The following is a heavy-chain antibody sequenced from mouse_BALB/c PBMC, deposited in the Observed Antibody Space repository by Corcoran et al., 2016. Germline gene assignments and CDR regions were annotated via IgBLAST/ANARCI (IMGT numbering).Heavy chain of an antibody. CDR3: ARDYYGSSYFDY. V-gene: IGHV3-6*02. CDR2: ISYDGSN. Sequence: DVQLQESGPGLVQPSQSLSLTCSVTGYSIPSGYYWNWIRQFPGNKLEWMGYISYDGSNNYNPSLKNRISITRDTSKNQFFLKLNSVTTEDTATYYCARDYYGSSYFDYWGQGTTLTVSS. CDR1: GYSIPSGYY. J-gene: IGHJ2*01. D-gene: IGHD1-1*01.